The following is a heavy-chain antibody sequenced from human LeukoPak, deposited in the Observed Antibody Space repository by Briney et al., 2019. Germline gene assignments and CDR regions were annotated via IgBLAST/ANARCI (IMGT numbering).Heavy chain of an antibody. V-gene: IGHV3-49*03. D-gene: IGHD2-15*01. Sequence: GGSLRLSCTASGFTFSDYGVNWFRQAPGKGLEWVAIIRSKPYGGTTEYAASVKDRFSISRDDSTSIVYLQMNSLKTEDTALSYCSRTRISGIDGFDIWGQGTMVTVSS. CDR3: SRTRISGIDGFDI. J-gene: IGHJ3*02. CDR1: GFTFSDYG. CDR2: IRSKPYGGTT.